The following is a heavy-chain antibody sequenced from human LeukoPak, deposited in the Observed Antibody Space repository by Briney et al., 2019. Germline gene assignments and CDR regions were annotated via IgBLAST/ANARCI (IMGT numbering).Heavy chain of an antibody. CDR1: GFTFSSYS. CDR2: ISSSSSTI. D-gene: IGHD6-13*01. Sequence: PGGSLRLSCAASGFTFSSYSMNWVRQAPGKGLEWVSYISSSSSTIYYADSVKGRFTISRDNAKNSLYLQMNSLRAEDTAVYYCARSGRYSSSGSPSGWGQGTLVTVSS. CDR3: ARSGRYSSSGSPSG. V-gene: IGHV3-48*01. J-gene: IGHJ4*02.